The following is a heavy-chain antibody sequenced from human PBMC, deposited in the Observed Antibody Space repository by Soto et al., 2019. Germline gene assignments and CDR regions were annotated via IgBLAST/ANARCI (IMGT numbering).Heavy chain of an antibody. V-gene: IGHV1-18*01. Sequence: ASVKVSCKASGYTFTSYDISWVRQAPGQRLEWMGWISGDNGNTNYAQKLQGRVTMTTDTSTNTASLELRSLGSDDTAVYYCARQIIGSGSRYLDYWGQGTLVTVSS. J-gene: IGHJ4*02. CDR1: GYTFTSYD. D-gene: IGHD6-25*01. CDR2: ISGDNGNT. CDR3: ARQIIGSGSRYLDY.